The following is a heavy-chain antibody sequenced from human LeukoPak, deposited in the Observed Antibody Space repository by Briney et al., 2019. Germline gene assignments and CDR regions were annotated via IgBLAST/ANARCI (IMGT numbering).Heavy chain of an antibody. V-gene: IGHV4-34*01. CDR3: ARGDTVAARPGRFDY. J-gene: IGHJ4*02. D-gene: IGHD6-6*01. Sequence: ASETLSLTCAVYGGSFSGYYWSWIRQPPGKGLEWIGEIIHRGSTNYNPSLKSRLTISVDTSKNQFSLKLSSVTAADTAVYYCARGDTVAARPGRFDYWGQGTLVTVSS. CDR1: GGSFSGYY. CDR2: IIHRGST.